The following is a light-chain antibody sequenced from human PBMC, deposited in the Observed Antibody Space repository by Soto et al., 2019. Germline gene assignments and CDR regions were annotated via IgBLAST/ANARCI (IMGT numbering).Light chain of an antibody. CDR3: TAWDGSLNNVL. V-gene: IGLV1-44*01. CDR1: GSSIGTNT. Sequence: QPVLTQSPSASGTPGQRVTISCSGSGSSIGTNTVNWYRQLPGTAPKLLIYGNNQRPSGVPDRFSGSKSGTSASLAISGLRSEDEAEYYCTAWDGSLNNVLFGGGTKVTVL. J-gene: IGLJ2*01. CDR2: GNN.